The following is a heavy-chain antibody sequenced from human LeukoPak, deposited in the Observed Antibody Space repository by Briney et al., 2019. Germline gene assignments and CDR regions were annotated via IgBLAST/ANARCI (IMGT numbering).Heavy chain of an antibody. CDR3: ARARDGPYYYYGMDV. D-gene: IGHD5-24*01. Sequence: SETLSLTCTVSGGSISSYYWSWIRQPPGKGLEWIVYIYYSGSTNYNPSLKSRVTISVDTSKNQFSLKLSSVTAADTAVYYCARARDGPYYYYGMDVWGKGTTVTVSS. CDR2: IYYSGST. V-gene: IGHV4-59*01. CDR1: GGSISSYY. J-gene: IGHJ6*04.